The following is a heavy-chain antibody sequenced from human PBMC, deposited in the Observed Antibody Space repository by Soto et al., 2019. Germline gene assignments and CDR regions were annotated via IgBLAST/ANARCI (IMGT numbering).Heavy chain of an antibody. V-gene: IGHV3-30-3*01. D-gene: IGHD6-6*01. CDR1: GFTSSSYA. Sequence: GGSLRLSCAASGFTSSSYAMHWVRQAPGKGLEWVAVISYDGSNKYYADSVKGRFTISRDNSKNTLYLQMNSLRAEDTAVYYCARARIAARPVFDYWGQGTLVTVSS. CDR2: ISYDGSNK. J-gene: IGHJ4*02. CDR3: ARARIAARPVFDY.